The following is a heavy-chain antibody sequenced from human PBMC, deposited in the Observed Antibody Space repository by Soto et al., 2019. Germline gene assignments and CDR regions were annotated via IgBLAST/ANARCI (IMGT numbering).Heavy chain of an antibody. D-gene: IGHD6-13*01. CDR1: GYTFISYG. CDR2: ISTYNGIT. V-gene: IGHV1-18*01. Sequence: QVKLVQSGAEVKKAGASVKVSCKASGYTFISYGIAWVRQAPGQGLEWMGWISTYNGITNYAQKFQDRVTMTTDTSTSTAYMDVRSLRSDDTALYYCARAGYATSWFGNLHTGFPGVEIDFWGQGTLVTVSS. CDR3: ARAGYATSWFGNLHTGFPGVEIDF. J-gene: IGHJ4*02.